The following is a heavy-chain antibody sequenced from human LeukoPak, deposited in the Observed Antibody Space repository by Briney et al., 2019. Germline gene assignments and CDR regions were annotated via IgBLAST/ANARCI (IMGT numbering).Heavy chain of an antibody. CDR3: ARDRPTKDDYSNHFDY. CDR1: GYTFTSYG. V-gene: IGHV1-18*01. D-gene: IGHD4-11*01. CDR2: ISAYNGNT. Sequence: ASVKVSCKASGYTFTSYGISWVRQAPGQGLEWMGWISAYNGNTNYAQKLQGRVTMTTDTSTSTAYMELRSLRSDDTAMYYCARDRPTKDDYSNHFDYWGQGTLVTVSS. J-gene: IGHJ4*02.